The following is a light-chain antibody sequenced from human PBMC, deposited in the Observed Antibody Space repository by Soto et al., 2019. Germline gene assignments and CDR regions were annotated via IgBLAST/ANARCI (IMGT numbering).Light chain of an antibody. CDR2: GAS. CDR3: QQYNNSTIT. Sequence: EKVLSQSSASRSGTPGERATLSRLACQNVLSNLAWYQQKPGQAPRLLIYGASTRATAIPARFSGSGSGTEFTLTITSLQSEDFAVYYCQQYNNSTITFGQGTRLDIK. V-gene: IGKV3-15*01. CDR1: QNVLSN. J-gene: IGKJ5*01.